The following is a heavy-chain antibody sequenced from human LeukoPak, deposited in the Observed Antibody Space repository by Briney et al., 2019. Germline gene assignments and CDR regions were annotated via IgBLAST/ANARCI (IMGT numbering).Heavy chain of an antibody. Sequence: SVKVSCKASGGTFSNCAISWVRQAPGQGLEWMGGIIPIFGTANYAQKFRGRVTITADKSTRTAYMELSSLRSEDTAVYYCARDSDSRDPPHFDYWGQGTLVTVSS. CDR1: GGTFSNCA. J-gene: IGHJ4*02. CDR3: ARDSDSRDPPHFDY. V-gene: IGHV1-69*06. D-gene: IGHD2-21*01. CDR2: IIPIFGTA.